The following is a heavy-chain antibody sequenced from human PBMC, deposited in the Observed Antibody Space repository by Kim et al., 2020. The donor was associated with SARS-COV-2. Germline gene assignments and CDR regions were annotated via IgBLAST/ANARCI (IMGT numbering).Heavy chain of an antibody. CDR2: ISAYNGNT. CDR1: GYTFTSYG. J-gene: IGHJ3*02. D-gene: IGHD3-22*01. Sequence: ASVKVSCKASGYTFTSYGISWVRQAPGQGLEWMGWISAYNGNTNYAQKLQGRVTMTIDTSTSTAYMELRSLRSDDTAVYYCARDLPFYYYDSSGYPHDAFDIWGQGTMVTVSS. V-gene: IGHV1-18*01. CDR3: ARDLPFYYYDSSGYPHDAFDI.